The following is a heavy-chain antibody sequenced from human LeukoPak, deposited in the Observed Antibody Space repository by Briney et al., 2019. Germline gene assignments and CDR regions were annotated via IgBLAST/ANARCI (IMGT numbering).Heavy chain of an antibody. V-gene: IGHV5-51*01. CDR3: ARQEGDSSGHSSY. Sequence: GESLRISCKGSGYSFTSYWIGWVRQMPGKGLEWMGIIYPGDSDTRYSPSFQGQVAISADKSISTAYLQWSSLKASDTAMYYCARQEGDSSGHSSYWGQGTLVTVSS. D-gene: IGHD6-25*01. CDR1: GYSFTSYW. J-gene: IGHJ4*02. CDR2: IYPGDSDT.